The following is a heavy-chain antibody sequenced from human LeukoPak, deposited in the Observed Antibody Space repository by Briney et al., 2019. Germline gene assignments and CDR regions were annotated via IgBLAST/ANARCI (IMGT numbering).Heavy chain of an antibody. D-gene: IGHD1-26*01. V-gene: IGHV3-30-3*01. CDR3: ARDGIVGSPLFKFDY. J-gene: IGHJ4*02. CDR1: GFTFNNYA. Sequence: RSLPLSCAASGFTFNNYAIHWVRQAPGKGLEWVAIISFDGGNKYYADSVKGRFTIARDNSKNTLYLQMNSLRAEDTAVYYCARDGIVGSPLFKFDYWGQGTLVTVSS. CDR2: ISFDGGNK.